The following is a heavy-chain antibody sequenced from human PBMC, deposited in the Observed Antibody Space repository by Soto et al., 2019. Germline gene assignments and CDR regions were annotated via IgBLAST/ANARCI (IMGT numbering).Heavy chain of an antibody. CDR3: ARVYYDSSGSTSDPAYYFDY. Sequence: PGGSLRLSCAASGFTFSSYAMHWVRQAPGKGLEWVAVISYDGSNKYYADSVKGRFTISRDNSKNTLYLQMNSLRAEDTAVYYCARVYYDSSGSTSDPAYYFDYWGQGTLVPVS. V-gene: IGHV3-30-3*01. D-gene: IGHD3-22*01. J-gene: IGHJ4*02. CDR1: GFTFSSYA. CDR2: ISYDGSNK.